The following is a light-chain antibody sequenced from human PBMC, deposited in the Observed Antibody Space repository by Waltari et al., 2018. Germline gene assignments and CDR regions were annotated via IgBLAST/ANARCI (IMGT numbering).Light chain of an antibody. CDR3: QQYNSYSGT. Sequence: DIQMTQSPSTLSASVGERVTITCRASQSISSWLAWYQHKPGKAPKLLIYKASSLETGVPSRFSGSGSGTEFTLTISSLQPDDFATYYCQQYNSYSGTFGQGTKVEIK. CDR1: QSISSW. J-gene: IGKJ1*01. V-gene: IGKV1-5*03. CDR2: KAS.